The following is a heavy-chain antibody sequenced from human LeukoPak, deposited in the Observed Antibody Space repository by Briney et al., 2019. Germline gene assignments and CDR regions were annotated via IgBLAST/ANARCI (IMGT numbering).Heavy chain of an antibody. V-gene: IGHV1-8*01. CDR3: ARGVDSSGYYGY. CDR2: MNPKSGNT. CDR1: GYTFTSYG. Sequence: ASVKVSCKASGYTFTSYGINWVRQATGQGLEWMGWMNPKSGNTGYAQNFQGRLTMTRDTSISTAYMELSSLRSEDTAVYYCARGVDSSGYYGYWGQGTLVTVSS. J-gene: IGHJ4*02. D-gene: IGHD3-22*01.